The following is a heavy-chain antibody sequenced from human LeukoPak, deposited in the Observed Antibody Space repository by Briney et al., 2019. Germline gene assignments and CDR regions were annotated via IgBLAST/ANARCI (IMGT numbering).Heavy chain of an antibody. CDR1: GGSISSSSYY. Sequence: PSETPSLTCTVSGGSISSSSYYWGWIRQPPGKGLEWIGSIYYSGSTYYNPSLKSRVTISVDTSKNQFSLKLSSVTAADTAVYYCARRPSGLWVDYWGQGTLVTVSS. CDR2: IYYSGST. J-gene: IGHJ4*02. D-gene: IGHD3-10*01. CDR3: ARRPSGLWVDY. V-gene: IGHV4-39*01.